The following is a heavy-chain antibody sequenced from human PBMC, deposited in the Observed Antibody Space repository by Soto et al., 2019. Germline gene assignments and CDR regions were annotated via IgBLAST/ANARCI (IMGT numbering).Heavy chain of an antibody. D-gene: IGHD2-2*01. CDR1: GGSISSYY. CDR2: IYYSGST. Sequence: PTETLSLTCTVSGGSISSYYWSWIRQPPGKGLEWIGYIYYSGSTNYNPSLKSRVTISVDTSKNQFSLKLSSVTAADTAVYYCARSVVKAEIKHTYYYYYMDVWGKGITVTVS. J-gene: IGHJ6*03. CDR3: ARSVVKAEIKHTYYYYYMDV. V-gene: IGHV4-59*08.